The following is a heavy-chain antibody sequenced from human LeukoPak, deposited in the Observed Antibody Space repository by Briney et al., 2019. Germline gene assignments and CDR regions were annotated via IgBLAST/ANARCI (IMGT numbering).Heavy chain of an antibody. J-gene: IGHJ4*02. V-gene: IGHV3-23*01. CDR2: ISGSGGST. CDR3: AKDYLGYCSGGSCYGSHSPAVNDY. D-gene: IGHD2-15*01. CDR1: GFTFSSYA. Sequence: GGSLRLSCAASGFTFSSYAMSWVRQAAGKGLEWVSAISGSGGSTYYADSVKGRFTISRDNSKNTLYLQMNSLRAEDTAVYYCAKDYLGYCSGGSCYGSHSPAVNDYWGQGTLVTVSS.